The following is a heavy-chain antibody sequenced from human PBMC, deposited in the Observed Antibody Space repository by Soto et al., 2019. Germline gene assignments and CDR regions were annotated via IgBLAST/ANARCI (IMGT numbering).Heavy chain of an antibody. CDR2: ISAYNGNT. V-gene: IGHV1-18*01. D-gene: IGHD1-1*01. Sequence: QVQLVQSGAEVKKPGASVKVSCKASGYTFTSYGISWVRQAPGQGLEWMGWISAYNGNTNYAQKLQGRVTMTTDTSTSTAYMELRSRRSDDTAVYYCARVLSPIQRAGPYYHYYMDVWGKGTTVTVSS. CDR3: ARVLSPIQRAGPYYHYYMDV. J-gene: IGHJ6*03. CDR1: GYTFTSYG.